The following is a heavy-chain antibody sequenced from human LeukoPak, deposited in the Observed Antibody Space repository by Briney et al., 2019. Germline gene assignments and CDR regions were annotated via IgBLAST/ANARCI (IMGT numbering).Heavy chain of an antibody. V-gene: IGHV3-21*01. Sequence: GGSLRLSCAASGLTFSNYNMNWVRQAPGKGLEWVSSISSSSSYIYYADSVKGRFTISRDNAKNSLYLQMNSLRAEDTAVYYCATLGEVLGTDYWGQGTLVTVSS. J-gene: IGHJ4*02. CDR2: ISSSSSYI. CDR1: GLTFSNYN. D-gene: IGHD4/OR15-4a*01. CDR3: ATLGEVLGTDY.